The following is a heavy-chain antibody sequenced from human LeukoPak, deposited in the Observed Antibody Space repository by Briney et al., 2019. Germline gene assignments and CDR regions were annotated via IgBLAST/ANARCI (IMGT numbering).Heavy chain of an antibody. CDR3: ARDTAGFYNWFDP. CDR2: IYYSGST. D-gene: IGHD4-17*01. Sequence: SQTLSLTCTVSGGSISSGGYYWSWIRQHPGKGLEWIGYIYYSGSTYYNPSLKSRVAISVDTSKNQFSLKLSSVTAADTAVYYCARDTAGFYNWFDPWGQGTLVTVSS. CDR1: GGSISSGGYY. V-gene: IGHV4-31*03. J-gene: IGHJ5*02.